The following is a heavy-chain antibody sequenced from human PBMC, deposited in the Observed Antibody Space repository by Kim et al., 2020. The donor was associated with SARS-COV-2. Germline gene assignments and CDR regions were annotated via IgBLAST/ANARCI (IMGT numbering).Heavy chain of an antibody. CDR3: WRSPMRASYYLFDY. CDR2: IYYSGST. V-gene: IGHV4-59*13. D-gene: IGHD1-26*01. J-gene: IGHJ4*01. CDR1: GGSISSYY. Sequence: SETLSLTCTVSGGSISSYYWSWIRQPPGKGLEWIWYIYYSGSTNYNPSLKSRVSISVDTTKNQFFLKLSSVTAADTAVDYCWRSPMRASYYLFDYLG.